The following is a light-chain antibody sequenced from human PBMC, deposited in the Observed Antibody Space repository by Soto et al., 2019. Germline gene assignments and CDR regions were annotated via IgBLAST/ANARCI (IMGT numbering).Light chain of an antibody. Sequence: EIVMTQSPATLSVSPGERATLSCRASQSVSSNLAWYQQKPGQAPRLLIYGASTRATGIPARFSGSGSGTEFTLTISRLQSEDFAVNYCQQYNNWPPWTFGQGTKLEIK. CDR2: GAS. CDR3: QQYNNWPPWT. J-gene: IGKJ2*02. V-gene: IGKV3-15*01. CDR1: QSVSSN.